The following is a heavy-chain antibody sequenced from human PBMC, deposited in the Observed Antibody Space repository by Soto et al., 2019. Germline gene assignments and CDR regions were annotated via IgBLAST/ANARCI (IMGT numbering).Heavy chain of an antibody. V-gene: IGHV3-30*03. CDR1: GFIVSSYG. D-gene: IGHD2-8*02. J-gene: IGHJ4*02. Sequence: QVQLVESGGGVVQPGRSLRLSCAASGFIVSSYGMHWVRQAPGKGLEWVAVISRDGGTKYYADCVKGRFAISKDNSRNTLFLEMNSLRGDDMAVYYCTGEVASGYWGQGTLVTVSS. CDR2: ISRDGGTK. CDR3: TGEVASGY.